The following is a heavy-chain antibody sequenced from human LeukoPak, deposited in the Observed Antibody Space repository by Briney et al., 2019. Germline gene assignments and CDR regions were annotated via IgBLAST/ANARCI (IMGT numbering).Heavy chain of an antibody. V-gene: IGHV4-59*12. CDR3: ARDMARIFQGYNWFDP. J-gene: IGHJ5*02. CDR2: IYYSGST. D-gene: IGHD2-15*01. CDR1: GGSISSYY. Sequence: SETLSLTCTVSGGSISSYYWNWIRQPPGKGLEWIGYIYYSGSTYYNPSLKSRVTISVDTSKNQFSLKLSSVTAADTAVYYCARDMARIFQGYNWFDPWGQGTLVTVSS.